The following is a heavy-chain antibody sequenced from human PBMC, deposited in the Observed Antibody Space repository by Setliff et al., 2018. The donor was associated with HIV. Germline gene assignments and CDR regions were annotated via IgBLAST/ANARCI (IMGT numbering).Heavy chain of an antibody. CDR3: ARRAVPSLGGWYKEDWFDP. V-gene: IGHV4-59*12. D-gene: IGHD6-19*01. J-gene: IGHJ5*02. CDR2: IYYNGNT. CDR1: GGSISSYY. Sequence: SETLSLTCTVSGGSISSYYWSWIRQPPGKGLEWIGYIYYNGNTNHNPSLKSRVTISVEASKTRWSLKLNSVTAVDTAVYYCARRAVPSLGGWYKEDWFDPWGQGILVTVSS.